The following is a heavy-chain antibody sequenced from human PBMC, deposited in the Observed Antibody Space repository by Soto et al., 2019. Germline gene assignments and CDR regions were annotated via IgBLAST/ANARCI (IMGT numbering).Heavy chain of an antibody. Sequence: PSETLSLTCTVSGGSISSGGYYWSWIRQHPGKGLEWIGYIYYSGSTYYNPSLKSRVTIAVDTSKNQFSLKLSSVTAADTAVYYCARVTYYYDSSGYYPLYYFDYWGQGTLGTVSS. CDR3: ARVTYYYDSSGYYPLYYFDY. CDR1: GGSISSGGYY. D-gene: IGHD3-22*01. CDR2: IYYSGST. J-gene: IGHJ4*02. V-gene: IGHV4-31*03.